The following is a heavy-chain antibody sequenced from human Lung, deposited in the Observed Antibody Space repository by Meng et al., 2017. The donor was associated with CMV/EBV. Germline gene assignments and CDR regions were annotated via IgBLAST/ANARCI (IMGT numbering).Heavy chain of an antibody. CDR2: ISSSSSYI. V-gene: IGHV3-21*01. J-gene: IGHJ6*02. CDR1: GFTFSSYS. Sequence: ETLSLXXAASGFTFSSYSMNWVRQAPGKGLEWVSSISSSSSYIYYADSVKGRFTISRDNAKNSLYLQMNSLRAEDTAVYYCARDLYDILTGYYKGYYVMDVWGQGXTVTVSS. CDR3: ARDLYDILTGYYKGYYVMDV. D-gene: IGHD3-9*01.